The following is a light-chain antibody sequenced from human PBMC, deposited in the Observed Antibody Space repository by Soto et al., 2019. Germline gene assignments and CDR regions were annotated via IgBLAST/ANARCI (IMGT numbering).Light chain of an antibody. CDR3: QSYDSSLSGSKV. J-gene: IGLJ3*02. CDR1: NSNIGAGYD. Sequence: QSVLTQPPSGSGAPGQRVSISCTGSNSNIGAGYDVHWYQQLPGTAPKLLIYGNINRPSGVPDRFSGSKSGASAFLVITGLQAEDEADYYCQSYDSSLSGSKVFGGGTKLTVL. CDR2: GNI. V-gene: IGLV1-40*01.